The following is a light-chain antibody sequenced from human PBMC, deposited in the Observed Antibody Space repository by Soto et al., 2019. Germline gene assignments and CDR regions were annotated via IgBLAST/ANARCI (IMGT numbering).Light chain of an antibody. Sequence: VVMTQSPATVSVSPGETVTLSCRASQSVMSDVAWYQQRPGQAPRLLIFGASSRVADIPARFSGSGSGTDFTLTISSLQSEDFAVYHCQQYNTWPPWPFGQGTKVE. V-gene: IGKV3-15*01. CDR3: QQYNTWPPWP. J-gene: IGKJ1*01. CDR1: QSVMSD. CDR2: GAS.